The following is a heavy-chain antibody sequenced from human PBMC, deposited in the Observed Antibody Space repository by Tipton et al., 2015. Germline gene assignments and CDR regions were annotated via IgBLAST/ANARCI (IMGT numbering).Heavy chain of an antibody. V-gene: IGHV4-39*01. D-gene: IGHD2-2*01. CDR2: VYHSGST. CDR3: ARQKKYQLPFGPPTPNWFDP. CDR1: GGSISSSSYH. J-gene: IGHJ5*02. Sequence: TLSLTCTVSGGSISSSSYHWSWIRQPPGKGLEWIGTVYHSGSTYYTPSLKSRVTISVDTSKDQFSLRLTSVTAADTALYYCARQKKYQLPFGPPTPNWFDPWGQGILVTVSS.